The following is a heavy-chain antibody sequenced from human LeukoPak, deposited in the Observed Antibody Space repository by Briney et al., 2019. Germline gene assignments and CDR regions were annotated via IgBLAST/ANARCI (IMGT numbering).Heavy chain of an antibody. CDR3: ARDAVSPNENWFDP. CDR1: GGSISSYY. CDR2: IYTSGST. J-gene: IGHJ5*02. V-gene: IGHV4-4*07. Sequence: SETLSLTCTGSGGSISSYYWSWIRQPAGKGLEWIGRIYTSGSTNYNPSLKSRVTMSVDTSKNQFSLKLSSVTAADTAVYYCARDAVSPNENWFDPWGQGTLVTVSS. D-gene: IGHD1-1*01.